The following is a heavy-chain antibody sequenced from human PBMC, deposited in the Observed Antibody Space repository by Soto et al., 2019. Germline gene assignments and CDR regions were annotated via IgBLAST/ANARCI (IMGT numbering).Heavy chain of an antibody. Sequence: EVQLVESGGGLVQPGGSLRLSCAASGFTFSSYWMSWVRQAPGKGLEWVANIKQDGSEKYYVDSVKGRFTISRDNAKNSLYLQMNSLRAEDTAVYYCASSIAAAGTPYNWFDPWGQGTLVTVSS. V-gene: IGHV3-7*01. CDR3: ASSIAAAGTPYNWFDP. CDR1: GFTFSSYW. D-gene: IGHD6-13*01. CDR2: IKQDGSEK. J-gene: IGHJ5*02.